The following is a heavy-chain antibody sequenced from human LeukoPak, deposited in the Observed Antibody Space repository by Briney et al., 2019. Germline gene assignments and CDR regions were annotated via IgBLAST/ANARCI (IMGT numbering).Heavy chain of an antibody. CDR3: ARGEGARDGYNYAGPFYFDY. V-gene: IGHV4-34*01. CDR1: GGPFSDYY. J-gene: IGHJ4*01. CDR2: INHSGST. D-gene: IGHD5-24*01. Sequence: SETLSLTCAVYGGPFSDYYWSWIRQPPGKGLEWIGKINHSGSTNYSPSLKSRVTISIDASKNQFSLKLNSMTAADTAVYYCARGEGARDGYNYAGPFYFDYWGHGTLVTVSS.